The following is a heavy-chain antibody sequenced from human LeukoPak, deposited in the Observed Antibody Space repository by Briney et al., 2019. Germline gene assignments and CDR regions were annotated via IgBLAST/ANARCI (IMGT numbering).Heavy chain of an antibody. CDR1: GYNFKTYA. D-gene: IGHD3-10*02. V-gene: IGHV1-18*01. J-gene: IGHJ4*02. CDR3: VLFLLDY. CDR2: FSAYDANT. Sequence: ASVKISCKASGYNFKTYALSWVRQAPGQGLEWMGWFSAYDANTEYAQKFQGRVSMTTDTSTSTAYMELRSLRSDDTAVYYCVLFLLDYWGQGTLVTVSS.